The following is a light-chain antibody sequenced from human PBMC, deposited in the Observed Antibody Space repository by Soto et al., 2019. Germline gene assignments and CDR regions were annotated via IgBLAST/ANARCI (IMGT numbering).Light chain of an antibody. CDR2: ENN. Sequence: QSVLTQPPSVSAAPGQKVTISCSGSSSNIGNNYVSWYQQLPGTAPKLLIYENNKRPSGIRDRFSGSKSGTSATLGITGLQTGDEADYYCGTWDSSLSAGQVFGGGTKLTVL. CDR1: SSNIGNNY. V-gene: IGLV1-51*02. J-gene: IGLJ3*02. CDR3: GTWDSSLSAGQV.